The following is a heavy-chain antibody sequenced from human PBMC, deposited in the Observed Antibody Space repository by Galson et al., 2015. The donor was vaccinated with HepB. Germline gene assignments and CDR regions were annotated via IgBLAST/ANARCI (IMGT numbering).Heavy chain of an antibody. V-gene: IGHV6-1*01. D-gene: IGHD2-2*01. Sequence: CAISGDSVSNNNAAWNWIRKSPSRGLEWLGRTYYRARWYNDYAESLRSRISIYPDTSKNQFSLQLKSVTPEDTAVYYCARVFSTIYYYGLDVWGQGTTVTVSS. J-gene: IGHJ6*02. CDR3: ARVFSTIYYYGLDV. CDR1: GDSVSNNNAA. CDR2: TYYRARWYN.